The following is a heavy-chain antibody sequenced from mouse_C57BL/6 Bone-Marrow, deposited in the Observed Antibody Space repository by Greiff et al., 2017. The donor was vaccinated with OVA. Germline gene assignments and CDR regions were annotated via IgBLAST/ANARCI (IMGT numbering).Heavy chain of an antibody. J-gene: IGHJ3*01. CDR1: GYTFTSYW. CDR3: ARDLGRIFFFAY. CDR2: IDPSDSYT. Sequence: QVQLKQPGAELVKPGASVKLSCKASGYTFTSYWMQGVKQRPGQGLEWIGEIDPSDSYTNYNQKFKGKATLTVDTSSSTAYMQLSSLTSEDSAVYYCARDLGRIFFFAYWGQGTLVTVSA. V-gene: IGHV1-50*01.